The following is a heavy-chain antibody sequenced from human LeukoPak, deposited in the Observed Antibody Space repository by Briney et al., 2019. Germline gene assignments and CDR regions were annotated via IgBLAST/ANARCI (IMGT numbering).Heavy chain of an antibody. V-gene: IGHV3-11*04. CDR1: GFTFNNAW. CDR3: ARGRGPRYNMDV. CDR2: ISSGVSRI. J-gene: IGHJ6*03. Sequence: GGSLRLSCAASGFTFNNAWMSWVRQAPGKGLEWVSYISSGVSRIYYADSVKGRFIISRDNAKNSLYLQMNSLRAEDSAVYYCARGRGPRYNMDVWGQGTTVTVSS.